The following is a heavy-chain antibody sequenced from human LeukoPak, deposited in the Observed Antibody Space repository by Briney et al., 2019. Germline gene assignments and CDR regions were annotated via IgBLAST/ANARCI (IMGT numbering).Heavy chain of an antibody. CDR1: NYTFTSYP. Sequence: ASVKVSCKASNYTFTSYPISWVRQAPGQGLEWMGMIYPRDGSTSYAQKFQGRVTVTRDTSTSTVHMELSGLRSEDTAVYYCARDKEGFDYWAREPWSPSPQ. CDR3: ARDKEGFDY. CDR2: IYPRDGST. V-gene: IGHV1-46*01. J-gene: IGHJ4*02.